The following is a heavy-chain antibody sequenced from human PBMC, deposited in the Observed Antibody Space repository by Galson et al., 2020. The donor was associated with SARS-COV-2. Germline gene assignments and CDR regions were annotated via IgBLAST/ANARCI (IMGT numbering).Heavy chain of an antibody. CDR2: IIPILGIA. CDR1: GGTFSSYA. D-gene: IGHD2-2*01. Sequence: SVKVSCKASGGTFSSYAISWVRQAPGQGLEWMGGIIPILGIANYAQKFQGRVTITADKSTSTAYMELSSLRSEDTAVYYCARVYGGPGDVVPAALSDYWGQGTLVTVSS. J-gene: IGHJ4*02. CDR3: ARVYGGPGDVVPAALSDY. V-gene: IGHV1-69*10.